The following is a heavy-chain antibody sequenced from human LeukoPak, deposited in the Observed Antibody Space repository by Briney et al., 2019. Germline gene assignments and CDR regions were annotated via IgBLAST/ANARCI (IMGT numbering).Heavy chain of an antibody. D-gene: IGHD6-13*01. CDR1: GFTFSSYA. J-gene: IGHJ4*02. CDR3: AKSFYSSSWYVY. Sequence: GGSLRLSCAASGFTFSSYAMSWVRQAPGKGLAWVSAISGSGGSTYYAGSVKGRFTISRDNSKNTLYLQMNSLRAQDTAVYYCAKSFYSSSWYVYWGQGTLVTVSS. CDR2: ISGSGGST. V-gene: IGHV3-23*01.